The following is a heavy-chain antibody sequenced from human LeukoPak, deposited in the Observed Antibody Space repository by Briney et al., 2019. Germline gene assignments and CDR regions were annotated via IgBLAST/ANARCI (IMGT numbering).Heavy chain of an antibody. CDR3: AARPYCSSTSCQWVLDY. J-gene: IGHJ4*02. CDR1: GFTFTSSA. Sequence: ASVKVSCKASGFTFTSSAVQWVRQARGQRLEWIGWIVVGSGNTNYAQKFRERVTITRDMSTSTAYMELSSLRSEDTAVYYCAARPYCSSTSCQWVLDYWGQGTLVTVSS. D-gene: IGHD2-2*01. CDR2: IVVGSGNT. V-gene: IGHV1-58*01.